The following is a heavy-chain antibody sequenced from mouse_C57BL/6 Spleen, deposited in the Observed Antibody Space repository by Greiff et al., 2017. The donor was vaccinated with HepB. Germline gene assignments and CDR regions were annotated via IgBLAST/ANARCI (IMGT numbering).Heavy chain of an antibody. CDR2: IYPGDGDT. D-gene: IGHD1-1*01. J-gene: IGHJ2*01. CDR1: GYAFSSSW. CDR3: ATSTVVALDY. V-gene: IGHV1-82*01. Sequence: QVQLQQSGPELVKPGASVKISCKASGYAFSSSWMNWVKQRPGKGLEWIGRIYPGDGDTNYNGKFKGKATLTADKSSSTAYMPLSSLTSEDSAVYFCATSTVVALDYWGQGTTLTVSS.